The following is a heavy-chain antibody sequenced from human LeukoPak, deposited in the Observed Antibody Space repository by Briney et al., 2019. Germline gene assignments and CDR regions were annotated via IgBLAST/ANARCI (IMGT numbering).Heavy chain of an antibody. V-gene: IGHV3-30*03. J-gene: IGHJ4*02. CDR2: ISYDGSNK. Sequence: GGSLRLSCVASGFTFSSYGMNWVRQAPGKGLEWVAVISYDGSNKYYADSVKGRFTISRDNSNNTLYLQMNSLRAEDTAVYYCARTYDSRPYFDYWGQGTLVTVSS. CDR1: GFTFSSYG. CDR3: ARTYDSRPYFDY. D-gene: IGHD3-22*01.